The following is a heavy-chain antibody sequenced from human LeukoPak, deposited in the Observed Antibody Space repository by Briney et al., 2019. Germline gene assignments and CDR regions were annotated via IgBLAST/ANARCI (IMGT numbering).Heavy chain of an antibody. CDR2: IYSGGST. Sequence: GGSLRLSCAASGFTVSSNYMSWVRQAPGKGPEWVSVIYSGGSTYYADSVKGRFTISRDNPKNTLYLQMNSLRAEDTAVYYCARERGYSSFDYWGQGTLVTVSS. CDR3: ARERGYSSFDY. CDR1: GFTVSSNY. D-gene: IGHD6-13*01. V-gene: IGHV3-66*02. J-gene: IGHJ4*02.